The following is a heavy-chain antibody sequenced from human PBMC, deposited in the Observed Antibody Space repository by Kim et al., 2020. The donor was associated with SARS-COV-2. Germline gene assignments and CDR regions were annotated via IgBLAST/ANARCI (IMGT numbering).Heavy chain of an antibody. D-gene: IGHD3-9*01. CDR1: GGSISSSNW. CDR2: IYHSGST. J-gene: IGHJ6*02. Sequence: SETLSLTCAVSGGSISSSNWWSWVRQPPGKGLEWIGEIYHSGSTNYNPSLKSRVTISVDKSKNQFSLKLSSVTAADTAVYYCARDILTGYSAYYYYGMDVWGQGTTVTVSS. V-gene: IGHV4-4*02. CDR3: ARDILTGYSAYYYYGMDV.